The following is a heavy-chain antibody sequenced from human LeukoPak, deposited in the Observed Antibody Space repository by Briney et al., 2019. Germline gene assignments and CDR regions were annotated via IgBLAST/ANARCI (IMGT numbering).Heavy chain of an antibody. CDR3: ARDTRDGYNSAYYFDY. V-gene: IGHV4-39*07. CDR2: IYYSGST. D-gene: IGHD5-24*01. J-gene: IGHJ4*02. Sequence: SETLCLTCTVSGGSISSSSYYWGWIRQPPGKGLECIGSIYYSGSTYYNTPLKSRVTISVDTSKTQFSLKLSSVPAADTAVYYCARDTRDGYNSAYYFDYWGQGTLVTVSS. CDR1: GGSISSSSYY.